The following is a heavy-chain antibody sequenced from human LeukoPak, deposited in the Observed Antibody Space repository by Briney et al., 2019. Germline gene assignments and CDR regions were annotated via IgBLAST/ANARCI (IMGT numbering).Heavy chain of an antibody. D-gene: IGHD3-22*01. Sequence: PGGSLRLSCAASGFTFSSYGMHWVRQAPGKGLEWVAVIWYDGSNKYYADSVKGRFTISRDNSKNTLYLRMNSLRAEDTAVYYCAPDYDSSGFSPAYWGQGTLVTVSS. V-gene: IGHV3-33*01. CDR3: APDYDSSGFSPAY. CDR1: GFTFSSYG. CDR2: IWYDGSNK. J-gene: IGHJ4*02.